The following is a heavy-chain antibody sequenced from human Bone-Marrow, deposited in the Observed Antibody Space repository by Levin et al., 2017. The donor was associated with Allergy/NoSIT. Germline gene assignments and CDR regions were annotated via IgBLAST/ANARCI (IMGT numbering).Heavy chain of an antibody. V-gene: IGHV3-48*02. CDR2: ISSSSSTI. D-gene: IGHD5-12*01. CDR1: GFTFSSYS. CDR3: ARGGYSGPDAFDI. Sequence: PGESLKISCAASGFTFSSYSMNWVRQAPGKGLEWVSYISSSSSTIYYADSVKGRFTISRDNAKNSLYLQMNSLRDEDTAVYYCARGGYSGPDAFDIWGQGTMVTVSS. J-gene: IGHJ3*02.